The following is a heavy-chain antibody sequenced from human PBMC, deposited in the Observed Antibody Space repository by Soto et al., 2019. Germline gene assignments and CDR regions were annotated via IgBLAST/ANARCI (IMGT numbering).Heavy chain of an antibody. J-gene: IGHJ4*02. CDR2: IYFSGTT. CDR1: GGSISSSSYY. D-gene: IGHD5-12*01. Sequence: SETLSLTCTVSGGSISSSSYYWAWIRQPPGEGLEWIGSIYFSGTTFYNPSLKTRVTISRDTSKNQFSLKLDSVTAADTAVYYCARRLIVATIDYWGQGTLVTV. CDR3: ARRLIVATIDY. V-gene: IGHV4-39*01.